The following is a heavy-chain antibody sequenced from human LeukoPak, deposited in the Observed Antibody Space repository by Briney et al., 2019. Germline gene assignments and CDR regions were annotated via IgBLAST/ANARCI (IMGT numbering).Heavy chain of an antibody. CDR2: ISGSSGII. CDR3: AELGITMIGGV. CDR1: GFTFSSYS. J-gene: IGHJ6*04. D-gene: IGHD3-10*02. V-gene: IGHV3-48*01. Sequence: GGSLRLSCAASGFTFSSYSMNWVRQAPGKGLEWVSYISGSSGIIYYTDYVKGRFTISRDNAKNSLYLQMNSLRAEDTAVYYCAELGITMIGGVWGKGTTVTISS.